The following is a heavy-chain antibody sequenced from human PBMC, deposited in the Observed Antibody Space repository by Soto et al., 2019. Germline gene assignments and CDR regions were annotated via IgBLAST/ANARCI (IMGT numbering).Heavy chain of an antibody. Sequence: SETLSLTCAVSGGSISSSNWWSWVRQPPGKGLEWIGEIYHSGSTNYNPSLKSRVTISVDKSKNQFSLKLSSVTAADTAVYYCARDQSPRYYYDSSGYYSLGSWGQGTLVTVSS. D-gene: IGHD3-22*01. V-gene: IGHV4-4*02. CDR1: GGSISSSNW. CDR3: ARDQSPRYYYDSSGYYSLGS. CDR2: IYHSGST. J-gene: IGHJ4*02.